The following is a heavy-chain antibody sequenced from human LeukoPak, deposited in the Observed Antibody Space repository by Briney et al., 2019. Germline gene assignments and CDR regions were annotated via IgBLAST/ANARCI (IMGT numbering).Heavy chain of an antibody. V-gene: IGHV4-59*12. CDR1: GGSISSYY. D-gene: IGHD3-22*01. J-gene: IGHJ4*02. CDR2: IYYSGST. CDR3: ARCYYDSSDSYFFDY. Sequence: SETLSLTCTVSGGSISSYYWSWIRQPPGKGLEWIGYIYYSGSTNYNPSLKSRVTISVDTSKNQFSLKLSSVTAADTAVYYCARCYYDSSDSYFFDYWGQGTLVTVSS.